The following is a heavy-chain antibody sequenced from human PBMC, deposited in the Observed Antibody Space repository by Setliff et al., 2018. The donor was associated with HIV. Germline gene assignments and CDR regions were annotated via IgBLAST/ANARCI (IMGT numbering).Heavy chain of an antibody. J-gene: IGHJ4*01. V-gene: IGHV4-39*01. CDR3: ARQNYYDISGYYERPLDFDF. Sequence: PSETLSLTCTVYGASISSSNSYWGWIRQSPGKRLEWLASIYQSGSTSYNPSLSSRLTISVDTSKNQVSLRLSSVTAADTAIYYCARQNYYDISGYYERPLDFDFWGQGMLVTVSS. CDR1: GASISSSNSY. CDR2: IYQSGST. D-gene: IGHD3-22*01.